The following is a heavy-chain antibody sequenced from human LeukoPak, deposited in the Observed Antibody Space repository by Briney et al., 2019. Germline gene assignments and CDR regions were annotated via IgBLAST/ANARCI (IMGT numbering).Heavy chain of an antibody. CDR2: IRYDGSNK. CDR1: GFTFSNAW. V-gene: IGHV3-30*02. J-gene: IGHJ4*02. D-gene: IGHD2-2*01. Sequence: GGSLRLSCAASGFTFSNAWMSWVRQAPGKGLEWVAFIRYDGSNKYYADSVKGRFSISRDNSKNTLYLQMNSLRAEDTAVYYCAKDLSRFVVVPAAIGDYWGQGTLVTVSS. CDR3: AKDLSRFVVVPAAIGDY.